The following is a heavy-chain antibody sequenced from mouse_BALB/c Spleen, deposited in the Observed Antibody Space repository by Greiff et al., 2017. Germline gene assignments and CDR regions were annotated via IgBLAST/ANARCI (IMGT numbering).Heavy chain of an antibody. V-gene: IGHV5-6*01. CDR2: ISSGGSYT. J-gene: IGHJ2*01. CDR3: ARHGSFDY. D-gene: IGHD1-1*01. Sequence: EVNLVESGGDLVKPGGSLKLSCAASGFTFSSYGMSWVRQTPDKRLEWVATISSGGSYTYYPDSVKGRFTISRDNAKNTLYLQMSSLKSEDTAMYYCARHGSFDYWGQGTTLTVSS. CDR1: GFTFSSYG.